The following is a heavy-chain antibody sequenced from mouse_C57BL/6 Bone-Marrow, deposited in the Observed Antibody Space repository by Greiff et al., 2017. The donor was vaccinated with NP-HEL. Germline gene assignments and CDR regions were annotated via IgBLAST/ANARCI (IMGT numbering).Heavy chain of an antibody. CDR2: ISSGGSYT. V-gene: IGHV5-6*02. CDR1: GFTFSSYG. Sequence: EVKLVESGGDLVKPGGSLKLSCAASGFTFSSYGMSWVRQTPDKRLEWVATISSGGSYTYYPDSVKGRFTISRDNAKNTLYLQMSSLKSEDTAMYYCARHGGVYYYAMDYWGQGTSVTVSS. J-gene: IGHJ4*01. CDR3: ARHGGVYYYAMDY.